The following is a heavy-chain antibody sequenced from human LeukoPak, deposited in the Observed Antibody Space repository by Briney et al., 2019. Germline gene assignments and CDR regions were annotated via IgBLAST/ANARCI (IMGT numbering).Heavy chain of an antibody. D-gene: IGHD6-13*01. CDR1: GGSISSYY. CDR2: IHYSGST. Sequence: NPSETLSLTCTVSGGSISSYYWSWIRQPAGKGLEWIGRIHYSGSTYYNPSLKSRVTISVDTSKNQFSLRLSSVTAADTAVYYCARVTGYMTEDYFDYWGQGTLITVSS. V-gene: IGHV4-4*07. J-gene: IGHJ4*02. CDR3: ARVTGYMTEDYFDY.